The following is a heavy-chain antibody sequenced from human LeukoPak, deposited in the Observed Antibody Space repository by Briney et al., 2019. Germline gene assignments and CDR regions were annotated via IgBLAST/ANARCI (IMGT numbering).Heavy chain of an antibody. Sequence: GGSLRLSCAASGFTFSNYGMHWVRQAPGKGLEWVAFIRYDGSKKYYADSVKGRFTISRDNSKNTLFLQMNSLRAEDTAVYYCASSRGEGAFDIWGQGTMVTVSS. CDR2: IRYDGSKK. CDR1: GFTFSNYG. D-gene: IGHD3-16*01. V-gene: IGHV3-30*02. J-gene: IGHJ3*02. CDR3: ASSRGEGAFDI.